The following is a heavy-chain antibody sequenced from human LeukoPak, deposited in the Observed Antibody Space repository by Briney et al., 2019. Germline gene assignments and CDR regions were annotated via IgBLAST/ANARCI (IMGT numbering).Heavy chain of an antibody. D-gene: IGHD3-9*01. CDR1: GGTFSSYA. CDR3: ARDPRGDIPLYFDY. V-gene: IGHV1-69*04. Sequence: SVKVSCKASGGTFSSYAISWVRQAPGQGLEWMGRIIPILGIANYAQKFQGRVTITADKSTSTAYMELSSLRSEDTAVYYCARDPRGDIPLYFDYWGQGTLVTVSS. CDR2: IIPILGIA. J-gene: IGHJ4*02.